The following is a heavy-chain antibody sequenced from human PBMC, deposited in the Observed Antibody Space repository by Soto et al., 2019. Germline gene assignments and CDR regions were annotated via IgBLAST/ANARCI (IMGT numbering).Heavy chain of an antibody. J-gene: IGHJ6*02. CDR3: ARDKRIAAAGLRYYYGMAV. Sequence: ASVKVSCKASGYTFTSYYMHWVRQAPGQGLEWMGIINPSGGSTSYAQKFQGRVTMTRDTSTSTVYMELSSLRSEDTAVYYCARDKRIAAAGLRYYYGMAVWGQGTTVTVSS. CDR2: INPSGGST. V-gene: IGHV1-46*01. D-gene: IGHD6-13*01. CDR1: GYTFTSYY.